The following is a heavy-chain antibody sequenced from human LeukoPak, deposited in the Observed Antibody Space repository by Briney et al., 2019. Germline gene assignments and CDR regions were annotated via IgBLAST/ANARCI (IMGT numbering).Heavy chain of an antibody. CDR2: IISSSSYK. CDR1: GFTFSTNS. CDR3: ARVPPIGFRVGAPVGAFDI. Sequence: GGSLRLSCAASGFTFSTNSINSARQAAGRGMEWVSSIISSSSYKYYADTVKGRFTISRDNAKNSLYMQMNSLRAEDTAVYYCARVPPIGFRVGAPVGAFDIWGQGTMVTVSS. J-gene: IGHJ3*02. V-gene: IGHV3-21*01. D-gene: IGHD1-26*01.